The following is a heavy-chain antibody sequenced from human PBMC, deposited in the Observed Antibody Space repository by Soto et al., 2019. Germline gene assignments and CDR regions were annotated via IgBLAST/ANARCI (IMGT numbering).Heavy chain of an antibody. D-gene: IGHD4-17*01. CDR3: AKDRYGDYS. Sequence: GSLRLSCAASGFNVSNNYRSWVRQAPGQGLEWVSVIYSGGSTYYANSVKGRFTISRDNSKSMLYLQMNSLRAEDTAIYYCAKDRYGDYSWGQGTLVTVSS. J-gene: IGHJ4*02. V-gene: IGHV3-53*01. CDR2: IYSGGST. CDR1: GFNVSNNY.